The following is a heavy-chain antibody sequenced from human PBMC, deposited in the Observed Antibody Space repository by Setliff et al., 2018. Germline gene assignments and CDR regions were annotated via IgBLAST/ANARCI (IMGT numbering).Heavy chain of an antibody. CDR2: IQQDGSEK. CDR1: GFTFSRYW. V-gene: IGHV3-7*01. CDR3: ARARYCSSTSCSYYYYMDV. J-gene: IGHJ6*03. Sequence: PGGSLRLSCVTSGFTFSRYWMSWVRQAPGKGLEWVANIQQDGSEKYHVDSVMGRFTISRDNAKNTLYLQMNSLRAEDTAVYYCARARYCSSTSCSYYYYMDVWGKGTTVTVS. D-gene: IGHD2-2*01.